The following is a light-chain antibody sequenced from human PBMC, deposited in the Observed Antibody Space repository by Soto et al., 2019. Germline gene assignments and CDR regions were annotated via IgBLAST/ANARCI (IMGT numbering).Light chain of an antibody. Sequence: QSVLTQPPSVSAAPGQKVTISCSGSSSNIGSNYVVWYQQFPGTAPKLLIYDNNKRPSGIPDRFSGSKSGTSATLGITGLQTGDEADYYCGAWDSSLSAGVFGGGTKVTVL. V-gene: IGLV1-51*01. CDR1: SSNIGSNY. J-gene: IGLJ3*02. CDR3: GAWDSSLSAGV. CDR2: DNN.